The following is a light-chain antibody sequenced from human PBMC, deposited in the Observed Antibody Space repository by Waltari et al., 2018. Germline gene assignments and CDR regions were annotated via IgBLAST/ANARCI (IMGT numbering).Light chain of an antibody. CDR1: QSISSY. CDR3: QQSYSTPLT. CDR2: AAS. J-gene: IGKJ4*01. Sequence: IQMTQSPSSLSASVGDRITITCRASQSISSYLNWYQQKPGKAPKLLIYAASSLQSGVPSRFSGSGSWTDFTLTISSLQPEDFATYYCQQSYSTPLTFGGGTKVEIK. V-gene: IGKV1-39*01.